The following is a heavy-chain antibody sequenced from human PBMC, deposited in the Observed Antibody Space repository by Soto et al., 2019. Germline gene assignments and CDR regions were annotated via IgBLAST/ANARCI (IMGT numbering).Heavy chain of an antibody. Sequence: GASVKVSCKASGFTFINYYMHWVRQAPGQGLEWMGIINPSGDSTIYAQKFQGRVTLTRDTSTSTVYMELSSLRSEDTAVYYCTRGAETTASFDSWGQGTQVTVSS. CDR1: GFTFINYY. CDR2: INPSGDST. J-gene: IGHJ4*02. D-gene: IGHD4-4*01. V-gene: IGHV1-46*01. CDR3: TRGAETTASFDS.